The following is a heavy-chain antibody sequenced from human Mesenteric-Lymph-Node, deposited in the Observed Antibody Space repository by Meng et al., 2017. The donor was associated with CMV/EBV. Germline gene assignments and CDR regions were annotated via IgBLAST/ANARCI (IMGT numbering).Heavy chain of an antibody. V-gene: IGHV1-46*01. J-gene: IGHJ4*02. Sequence: SGYSFTTYYIDWGRQAPGQGLEWMGVINVGTANTVYAQKFRGRVTMTRDTSTSTVYMELSSLTSEDTAVYYCARGGTSGVWFGEPAYWGQGTLVTVSS. CDR3: ARGGTSGVWFGEPAY. CDR1: GYSFTTYY. CDR2: INVGTANT. D-gene: IGHD3-10*01.